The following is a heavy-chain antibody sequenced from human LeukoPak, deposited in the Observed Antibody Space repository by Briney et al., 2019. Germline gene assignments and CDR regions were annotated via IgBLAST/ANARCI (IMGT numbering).Heavy chain of an antibody. V-gene: IGHV3-23*01. CDR3: AKVAYDFWSGYHYYYYYYMDV. CDR1: GFTFSSYA. D-gene: IGHD3-3*01. CDR2: ISGSGGST. Sequence: GGSLRLSCAASGFTFSSYAMSWVRQAPGKGLEWVSAISGSGGSTYYADSVKGRFTISRDNSKNTLYLQMNSLRAEDTAVYYCAKVAYDFWSGYHYYYYYYMDVWGKGTTVTVSS. J-gene: IGHJ6*03.